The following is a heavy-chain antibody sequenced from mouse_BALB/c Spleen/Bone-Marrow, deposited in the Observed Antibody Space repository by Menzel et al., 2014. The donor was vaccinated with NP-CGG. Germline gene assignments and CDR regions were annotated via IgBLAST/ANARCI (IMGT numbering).Heavy chain of an antibody. V-gene: IGHV1-87*01. CDR1: GYTFTSYW. J-gene: IGHJ2*01. Sequence: VQLQQSGAELARPGASVKMSCKASGYTFTSYWMQWVKQRPGQGLEWIGAIYPGDGDTGYTQKFKGKATLTADKSSTTAYMQLSSLTSEDSAVYYSARSFPFDYWGQGTTLTVSS. CDR2: IYPGDGDT. CDR3: ARSFPFDY.